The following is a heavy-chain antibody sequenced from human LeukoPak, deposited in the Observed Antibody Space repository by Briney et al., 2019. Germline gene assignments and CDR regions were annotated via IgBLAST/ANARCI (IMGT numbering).Heavy chain of an antibody. D-gene: IGHD6-19*01. Sequence: SETLSLTCTVSGGSISSTSYYWGWIRQPPGKGLEWIGSGYYSGSTYYNPSLKSRVTISVDTSKNQFSLKLSSVTAAETAVYHCARQQWLIRPFDSWGQGTLVTVSS. CDR3: ARQQWLIRPFDS. CDR2: GYYSGST. J-gene: IGHJ4*02. CDR1: GGSISSTSYY. V-gene: IGHV4-39*01.